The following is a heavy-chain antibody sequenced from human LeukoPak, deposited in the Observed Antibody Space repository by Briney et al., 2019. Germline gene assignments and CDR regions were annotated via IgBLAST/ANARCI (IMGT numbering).Heavy chain of an antibody. J-gene: IGHJ3*02. V-gene: IGHV1-69*05. CDR2: IIAIFGTA. CDR3: ATEEYSSSIGTFDI. Sequence: GASLKLSCKASGGTFSSYAISWVRQAPGQGLEWMGGIIAIFGTANYAQKFQGRVTITTDESTSTAYMELSSLRSDDTAVYYCATEEYSSSIGTFDIWGQGTMVTVSS. CDR1: GGTFSSYA. D-gene: IGHD6-6*01.